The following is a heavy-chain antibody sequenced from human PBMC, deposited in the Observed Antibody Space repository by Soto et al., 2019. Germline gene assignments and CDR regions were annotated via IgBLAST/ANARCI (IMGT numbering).Heavy chain of an antibody. CDR2: ITGNAANT. V-gene: IGHV3-23*01. CDR3: AKAARDCGGDCYSSYFDS. J-gene: IGHJ4*02. Sequence: LRLSCSASRFTFGGYAMSWVRQAPGKGLEWVSGITGNAANTVYADSVKGRFTISRDNSKNALYLQLNSLRAEDTAVYFCAKAARDCGGDCYSSYFDSWGQGALVTVSS. CDR1: RFTFGGYA. D-gene: IGHD2-21*02.